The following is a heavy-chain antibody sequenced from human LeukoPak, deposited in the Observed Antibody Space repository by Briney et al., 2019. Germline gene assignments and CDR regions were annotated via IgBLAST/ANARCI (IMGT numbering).Heavy chain of an antibody. D-gene: IGHD3-22*01. J-gene: IGHJ4*01. CDR2: IYHSGST. Sequence: SETLSLTCAVSGGSISSGGYSWSWIRQPPGKGLEWIGYIYHSGSTYYNPSLKSRVTISVDRSKNQFSLKLSSVTAADTAVYYCAKHGDRGSAYYPFDYWGHGTLVTVSA. CDR3: AKHGDRGSAYYPFDY. V-gene: IGHV4-30-2*02. CDR1: GGSISSGGYS.